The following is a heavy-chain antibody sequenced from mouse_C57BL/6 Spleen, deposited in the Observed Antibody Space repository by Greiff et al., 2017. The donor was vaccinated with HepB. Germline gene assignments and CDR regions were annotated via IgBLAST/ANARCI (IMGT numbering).Heavy chain of an antibody. J-gene: IGHJ3*01. CDR2: IYPGDGDT. V-gene: IGHV1-82*01. CDR1: GYAFSSSW. Sequence: QVQLQQSGPELVKPGASVKISCKASGYAFSSSWMNWVKQRPGKGLEWIGRIYPGDGDTNYNGKFKGKATLTADKSSSTAYMQLSSLTSEDSAVYFCARSKDYGSSYGGFAYWGQGTLVTVSA. D-gene: IGHD1-1*01. CDR3: ARSKDYGSSYGGFAY.